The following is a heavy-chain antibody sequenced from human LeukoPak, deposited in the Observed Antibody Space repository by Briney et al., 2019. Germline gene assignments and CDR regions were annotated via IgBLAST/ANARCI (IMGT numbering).Heavy chain of an antibody. J-gene: IGHJ4*02. Sequence: ASVTVSCKASGYTFTGYYMHWVRQAPGQGLEWMGWINPTSGGTKYAQKFQGRVTMTRDTSISTAYMGLSRLRSDDTAVYYWARSQWLIDASIDYWGQGTLVTVSS. CDR2: INPTSGGT. D-gene: IGHD6-19*01. V-gene: IGHV1-2*02. CDR1: GYTFTGYY. CDR3: ARSQWLIDASIDY.